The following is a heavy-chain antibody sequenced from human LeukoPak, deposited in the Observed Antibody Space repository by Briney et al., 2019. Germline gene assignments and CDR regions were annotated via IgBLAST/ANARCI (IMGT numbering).Heavy chain of an antibody. CDR1: GFTFDDYA. Sequence: PGRSLRLSCAASGFTFDDYAMHWVRQAPGKGLEWVSGISWNSGSIGYADSVKGRFTISRDNAKNSLYLQMNSLRAEDTALYYCAKVTYDYYDSSGTDYYFDYWGQGTLVTVSS. V-gene: IGHV3-9*01. CDR2: ISWNSGSI. J-gene: IGHJ4*02. CDR3: AKVTYDYYDSSGTDYYFDY. D-gene: IGHD3-22*01.